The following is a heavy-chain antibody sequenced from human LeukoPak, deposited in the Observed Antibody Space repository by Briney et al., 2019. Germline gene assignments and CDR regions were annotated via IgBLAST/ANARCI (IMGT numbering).Heavy chain of an antibody. CDR2: IYYSGST. Sequence: SETLSLTCTVSGGSISSYYWSWIRQPPGKGLEWIGYIYYSGSTNHNPSLKSRVTISVDTSKNQFSLKLSSVTAADTAVYYCARVPSYGPFDYWGQGTLVTVSS. CDR3: ARVPSYGPFDY. J-gene: IGHJ4*02. CDR1: GGSISSYY. D-gene: IGHD5-18*01. V-gene: IGHV4-59*08.